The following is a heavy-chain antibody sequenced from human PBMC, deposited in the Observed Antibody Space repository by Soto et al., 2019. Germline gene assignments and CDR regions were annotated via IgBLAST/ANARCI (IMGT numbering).Heavy chain of an antibody. CDR2: IYYSGST. Sequence: KASETLSLTCTVSGGSISSSSYYWGWIRQPPGKGLEWIGSIYYSGSTYYNPSLKSRVTISVDTSKNQFSLKLSSVTAADTAVYYCARQKRTAGLKFDYWGQGTLVTVSS. CDR3: ARQKRTAGLKFDY. D-gene: IGHD6-13*01. CDR1: GGSISSSSYY. J-gene: IGHJ4*02. V-gene: IGHV4-39*01.